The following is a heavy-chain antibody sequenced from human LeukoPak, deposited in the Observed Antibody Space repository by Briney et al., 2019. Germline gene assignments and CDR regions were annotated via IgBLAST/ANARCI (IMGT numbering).Heavy chain of an antibody. J-gene: IGHJ3*02. CDR2: INHSGST. V-gene: IGHV4-34*01. CDR1: GGSFSGYY. D-gene: IGHD3-22*01. Sequence: PSETLSLTCAVYGGSFSGYYWSWIRQPPGKGLEWIGEINHSGSTNYNPSLKSRVTISVDTSKNQFSLKLSSVTAADTAVYYCARGLPYYYDSSGSDAFDIWGQGTMVTVSS. CDR3: ARGLPYYYDSSGSDAFDI.